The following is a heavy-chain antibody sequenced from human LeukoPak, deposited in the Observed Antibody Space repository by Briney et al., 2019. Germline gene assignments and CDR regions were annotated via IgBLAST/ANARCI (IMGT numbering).Heavy chain of an antibody. J-gene: IGHJ4*02. Sequence: GGSLRLSCAASGFTFSSYAMSWVRQAPGKGLEWVSAISGSGGSTYYADSVKGRFTISRDNSKNTLYLQMNSLRAEDTAVYYCAKDRRAYSSGYDYYFDYWGQGTLVTVSS. D-gene: IGHD5-12*01. CDR3: AKDRRAYSSGYDYYFDY. CDR2: ISGSGGST. V-gene: IGHV3-23*01. CDR1: GFTFSSYA.